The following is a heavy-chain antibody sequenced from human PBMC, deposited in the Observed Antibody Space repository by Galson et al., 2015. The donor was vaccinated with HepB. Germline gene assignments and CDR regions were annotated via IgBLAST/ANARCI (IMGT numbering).Heavy chain of an antibody. Sequence: LRLSCAASGFTFTSFAMSWVRQAPGKGLEWVSTSSTYYADSVKGRFTISRDNSRSTLYLQMNSLRAEDTAVYFCAKSDGSGSYDDYWGQGTLVTVSS. J-gene: IGHJ4*02. V-gene: IGHV3-23*01. CDR2: SST. D-gene: IGHD3-10*01. CDR1: GFTFTSFA. CDR3: AKSDGSGSYDDY.